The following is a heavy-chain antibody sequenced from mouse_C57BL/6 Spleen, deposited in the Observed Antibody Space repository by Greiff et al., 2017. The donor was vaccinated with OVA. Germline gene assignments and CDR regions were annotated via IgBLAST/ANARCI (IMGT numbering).Heavy chain of an antibody. J-gene: IGHJ4*01. CDR2: IYPGGGYT. Sequence: VQLQQSGAELVRPGTSVKMSCKASGYTFTNYWIGWAKQRPGHGLEWIGDIYPGGGYTNYNEKFKGKATLTADKSSSTAYMQFSSLTSEDSAIYYCARERSNYEDPMDYWGQGTSVTVSS. D-gene: IGHD2-5*01. CDR3: ARERSNYEDPMDY. CDR1: GYTFTNYW. V-gene: IGHV1-63*01.